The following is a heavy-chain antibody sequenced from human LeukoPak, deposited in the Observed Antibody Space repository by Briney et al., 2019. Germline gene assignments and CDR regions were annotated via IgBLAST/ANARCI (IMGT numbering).Heavy chain of an antibody. V-gene: IGHV3-11*01. CDR1: GFTFSDYY. CDR3: ARREDYNWFDP. Sequence: VGSLRLSSAASGFTFSDYYMSWIRHAPGQGMGWVSYISSSGSTIYYADSLKGRFTISRDNAKNSLYLQMNSLRAEDTAVYYCARREDYNWFDPWGQGTLVTVSS. CDR2: ISSSGSTI. D-gene: IGHD1-26*01. J-gene: IGHJ5*02.